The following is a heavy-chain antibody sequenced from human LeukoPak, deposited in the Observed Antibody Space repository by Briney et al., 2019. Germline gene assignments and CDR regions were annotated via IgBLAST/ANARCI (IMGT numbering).Heavy chain of an antibody. D-gene: IGHD3-22*01. Sequence: SETLSLTCTVSGGSISSGGYYWSWIRQHPGKGLEWIGYIYYSGSTYYNPPLKSRVTISVDTSKNQFSLKLSSVTAADTAVYYCARTPQVIFDYWGQGTLVTVSS. CDR3: ARTPQVIFDY. CDR1: GGSISSGGYY. CDR2: IYYSGST. V-gene: IGHV4-31*03. J-gene: IGHJ4*02.